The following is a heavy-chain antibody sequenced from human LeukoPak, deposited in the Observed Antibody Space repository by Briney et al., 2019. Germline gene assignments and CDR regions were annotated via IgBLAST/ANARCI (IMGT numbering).Heavy chain of an antibody. CDR3: AKVPNSCYDCSGYYYDY. J-gene: IGHJ4*02. CDR1: GFTFDDYA. D-gene: IGHD3-22*01. CDR2: ISWNSGSI. V-gene: IGHV3-9*01. Sequence: GGSLRLSCAASGFTFDDYAMHWVRQAPGKGLEWVSGISWNSGSIGYADSVKGRFTISRDNAKNSLYLQMNSLRAEDTALYYCAKVPNSCYDCSGYYYDYWGQGTLVTVSS.